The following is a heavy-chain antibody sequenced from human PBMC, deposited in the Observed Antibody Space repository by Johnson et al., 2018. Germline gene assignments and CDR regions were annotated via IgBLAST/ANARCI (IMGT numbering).Heavy chain of an antibody. J-gene: IGHJ1*01. CDR2: VLYTGST. CDR1: GGSISSRGYY. Sequence: QVQLQESGPGLVKPSQTLSLTCTVSGGSISSRGYYWSWIRQPPGKGLEWIGYVLYTGSTYYTPSLKSRLAMSIDTSKNQISLKLSSVTAAATAVYSCASYRGDYAEYFRHWGQGTLVTVSS. CDR3: ASYRGDYAEYFRH. D-gene: IGHD4-17*01. V-gene: IGHV4-30-4*01.